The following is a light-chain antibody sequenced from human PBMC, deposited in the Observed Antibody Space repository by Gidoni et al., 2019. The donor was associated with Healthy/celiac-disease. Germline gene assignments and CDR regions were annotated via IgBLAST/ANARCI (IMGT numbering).Light chain of an antibody. V-gene: IGKV3-15*01. CDR2: GAS. CDR1: QSVSSN. CDR3: QQYNNWPTWT. J-gene: IGKJ1*01. Sequence: EIVMTQSPATLSVSPGERATLSCRASQSVSSNLAWYQQKPGQAPRLLIYGASTRATGIPARFSGSGAATKFTLTISSRQSEDFAVYYCQQYNNWPTWTFGQGTKVEIK.